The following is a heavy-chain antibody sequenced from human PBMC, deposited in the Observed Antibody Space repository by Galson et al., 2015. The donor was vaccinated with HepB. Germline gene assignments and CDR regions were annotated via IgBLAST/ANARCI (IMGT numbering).Heavy chain of an antibody. V-gene: IGHV4-59*08. CDR3: ARHWSWYYGLDV. CDR1: GGSISSYY. D-gene: IGHD2-8*02. J-gene: IGHJ6*02. CDR2: IYYSGST. Sequence: LTCTVSGGSISSYYWSWIRQPPGKGLEWIGYIYYSGSTNYNLSLESRVTISVDTSKKQFSLKLSSVTAADTAVYYCARHWSWYYGLDVWGQGTTVTVSS.